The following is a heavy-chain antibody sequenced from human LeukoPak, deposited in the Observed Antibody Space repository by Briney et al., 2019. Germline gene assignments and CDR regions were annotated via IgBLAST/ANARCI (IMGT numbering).Heavy chain of an antibody. CDR2: IYPGNSDT. J-gene: IGHJ5*02. CDR3: ARRGYYDSSGYNKWFDP. CDR1: GYSFSSYW. V-gene: IGHV5-51*01. D-gene: IGHD3-22*01. Sequence: GESLKISCKGSGYSFSSYWIGWVRQLPGKGLEWMGIIYPGNSDTKYSPSFQGQVTFSADKYISTAYLQWSSLKASDTAMYYCARRGYYDSSGYNKWFDPWGQGTLVTVSS.